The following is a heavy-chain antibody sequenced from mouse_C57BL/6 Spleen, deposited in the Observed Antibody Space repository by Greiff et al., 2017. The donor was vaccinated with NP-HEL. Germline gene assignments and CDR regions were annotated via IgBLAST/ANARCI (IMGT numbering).Heavy chain of an antibody. D-gene: IGHD1-1*01. V-gene: IGHV1-82*01. CDR3: EGSFTTVVTRTWYFDV. CDR2: IYPGDGDT. J-gene: IGHJ1*03. Sequence: VQLQQSGPELVKPGASVKISCKASGYAFTSSWMNWVKQRPGKGLEWIGRIYPGDGDTNYNGKFKGKATLTADKSSSTAYMQLSSLTSEDSAVYVCEGSFTTVVTRTWYFDVWGTGTTVTVSS. CDR1: GYAFTSSW.